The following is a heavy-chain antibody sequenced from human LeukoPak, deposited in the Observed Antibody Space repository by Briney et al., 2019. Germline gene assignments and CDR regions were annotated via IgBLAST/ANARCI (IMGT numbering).Heavy chain of an antibody. V-gene: IGHV3-74*01. Sequence: QPGGSLRLSCAASGFTFSKYWMLWVRQAPGKGLESASRINTDGTVTTYADSVKGRFTVSRGNADNTMFLQMNSVRDEDTAVYYCATKQWLAPPPDSWGQGTPVTVSS. D-gene: IGHD6-19*01. CDR1: GFTFSKYW. CDR3: ATKQWLAPPPDS. CDR2: INTDGTVT. J-gene: IGHJ4*02.